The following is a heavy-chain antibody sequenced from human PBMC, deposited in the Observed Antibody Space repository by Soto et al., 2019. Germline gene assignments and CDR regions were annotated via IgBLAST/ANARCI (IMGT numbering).Heavy chain of an antibody. CDR3: ARDHGGGGLTLEY. CDR2: ISNSGRIT. D-gene: IGHD3-16*01. Sequence: VHLEESGGGLVKPGGSLRLSCRASGFTFSDYYMSWIRQAPGKGLEWVADISNSGRITHHADSMEGRFTIYRDNAKDSLFLQLNNLRPEDSAIYYCARDHGGGGLTLEYWGQGTLVTVSS. CDR1: GFTFSDYY. J-gene: IGHJ4*02. V-gene: IGHV3-11*01.